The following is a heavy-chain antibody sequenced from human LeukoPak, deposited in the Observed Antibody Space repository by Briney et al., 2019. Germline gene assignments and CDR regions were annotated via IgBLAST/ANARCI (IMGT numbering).Heavy chain of an antibody. J-gene: IGHJ4*02. CDR3: AGQMATINPFDY. CDR2: IYYSGST. V-gene: IGHV4-31*03. CDR1: GGSISSGGYY. D-gene: IGHD5-24*01. Sequence: SETLSLTCTVSGGSISSGGYYWSWIRQHPGKGLEWIGYIYYSGSTYYNPSLKSRVTISVDTSKNQLSLKLSSVTAADTAVYYCAGQMATINPFDYWGQGTLVTVSS.